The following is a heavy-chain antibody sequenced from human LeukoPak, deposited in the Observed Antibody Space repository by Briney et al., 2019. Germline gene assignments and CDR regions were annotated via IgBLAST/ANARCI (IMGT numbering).Heavy chain of an antibody. Sequence: TSETLSLTCAVYGGSFSGYYWSWIRQPPGKGLEWIGEINHSGSTNYKPFLKSLVTISVDTSKNQFSLKLSSVTAADTAVYYCARGPGITIFGVVRGGPFGYWGQGTLVTVSS. D-gene: IGHD3-3*01. CDR3: ARGPGITIFGVVRGGPFGY. V-gene: IGHV4-34*01. J-gene: IGHJ4*02. CDR1: GGSFSGYY. CDR2: INHSGST.